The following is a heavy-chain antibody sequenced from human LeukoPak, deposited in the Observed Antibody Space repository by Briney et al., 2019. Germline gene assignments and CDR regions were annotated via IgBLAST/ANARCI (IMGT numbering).Heavy chain of an antibody. D-gene: IGHD5-12*01. CDR2: ISTSSSII. Sequence: GGSLRLSCAASGFTFSSYGMNWVRQAPGKGLEWVSYISTSSSIIYYADSVKGRFTISRDTAKSSLYLQMTSLRDDDTAVYYCARGGYIDYWGQGTLVTVSS. J-gene: IGHJ4*02. CDR3: ARGGYIDY. V-gene: IGHV3-48*02. CDR1: GFTFSSYG.